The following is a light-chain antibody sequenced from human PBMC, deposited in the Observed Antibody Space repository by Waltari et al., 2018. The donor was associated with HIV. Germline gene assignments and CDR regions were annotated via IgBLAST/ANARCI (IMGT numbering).Light chain of an antibody. V-gene: IGKV1-5*03. CDR3: QQYDTYYT. Sequence: DIQMTQSPSTLSACLGHRVTITCRASQDIGSSLAWYRQKPGKPPKLLIYKASTLRPGVPSRFSGSGSGTEFTLTINSLQPDDFATYLCQQYDTYYTFGQGTKLEI. J-gene: IGKJ2*01. CDR2: KAS. CDR1: QDIGSS.